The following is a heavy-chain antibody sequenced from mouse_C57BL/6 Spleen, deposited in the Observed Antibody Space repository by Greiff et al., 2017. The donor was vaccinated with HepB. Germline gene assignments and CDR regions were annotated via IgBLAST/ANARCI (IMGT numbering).Heavy chain of an antibody. Sequence: QVQLQQPGAELVRPGSSVKLSCKASGYTFTSYWMDWVKQRPGQGLEWIGNIYPSDSETHYNQKFKDKATLTVDKSSSTAYMQLSSLTSEDSAVYYCARRNSADMDYWGQGTSVTVSS. J-gene: IGHJ4*01. CDR2: IYPSDSET. D-gene: IGHD6-1*01. CDR1: GYTFTSYW. CDR3: ARRNSADMDY. V-gene: IGHV1-61*01.